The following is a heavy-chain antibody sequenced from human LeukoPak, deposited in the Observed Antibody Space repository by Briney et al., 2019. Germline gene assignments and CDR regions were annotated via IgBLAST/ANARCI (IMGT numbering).Heavy chain of an antibody. D-gene: IGHD3-22*01. J-gene: IGHJ4*02. Sequence: GGSLRLSCAASGFTFSSYAMHWVRQAPGKGLEWVAVISYDGSNKYYVDSVKGRFTISRDNSKNTLYLQMNSLRAEDTAVYYCARQDDSSGYYRQPLDYWGQGTLVTVSS. CDR3: ARQDDSSGYYRQPLDY. V-gene: IGHV3-30*04. CDR1: GFTFSSYA. CDR2: ISYDGSNK.